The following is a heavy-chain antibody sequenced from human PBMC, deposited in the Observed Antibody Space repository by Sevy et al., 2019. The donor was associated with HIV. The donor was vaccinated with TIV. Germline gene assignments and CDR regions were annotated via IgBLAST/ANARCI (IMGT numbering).Heavy chain of an antibody. CDR2: INPNSGGT. J-gene: IGHJ4*02. V-gene: IGHV1-2*02. CDR3: ARDRFIFGSGPPDS. D-gene: IGHD2-15*01. CDR1: GFSFTAYF. Sequence: ASVKVSCEACGFSFTAYFIHWVRQAPGQGLEWMGWINPNSGGTNYAQKFQGRVTMTSDASISAAYMELTSLTSDDTAVYYCARDRFIFGSGPPDSWGQGTLVTVSS.